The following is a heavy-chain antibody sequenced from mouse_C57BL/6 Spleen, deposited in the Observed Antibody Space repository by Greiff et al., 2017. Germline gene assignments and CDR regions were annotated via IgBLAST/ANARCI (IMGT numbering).Heavy chain of an antibody. CDR2: ISNLAYSI. V-gene: IGHV5-15*01. Sequence: EVKLMESGGGLVQPGGSLKLSCAASGFTFSDYGMAWVRQAPRKGPEWVAFISNLAYSIYYADTVTGRFTISRENAKNTLYLEMSSLRSEDTAMYYCAGQLGGWYFDVWGTGTTVTVSS. CDR1: GFTFSDYG. J-gene: IGHJ1*03. CDR3: AGQLGGWYFDV.